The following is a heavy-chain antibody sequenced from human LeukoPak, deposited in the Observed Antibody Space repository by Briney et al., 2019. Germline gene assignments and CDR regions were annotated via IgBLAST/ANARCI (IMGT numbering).Heavy chain of an antibody. J-gene: IGHJ6*03. Sequence: SETLSLTCTVSGGSISSGGYYWSWIRQHPGKGLEWIGYIYYSGSTYYNPSLKSRVTISVDTSKSQFSLKLSSVTAADTAVYYCARRMTTALYYYYYMDVWDKGTTVTVSS. CDR1: GGSISSGGYY. CDR2: IYYSGST. D-gene: IGHD4-11*01. V-gene: IGHV4-31*03. CDR3: ARRMTTALYYYYYMDV.